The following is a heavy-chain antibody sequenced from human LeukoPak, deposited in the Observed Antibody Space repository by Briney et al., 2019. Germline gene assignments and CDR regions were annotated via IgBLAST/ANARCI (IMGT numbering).Heavy chain of an antibody. Sequence: RASVKVSCRISGFTLSESSIHWVRQAPGQGLECMGGFDPEDGEKIYAQKLQGRVTMTGDTSTDTAYMELSSLRSEDTAVYYCATDLRRVGATKMKYWGQGTLVTVSS. CDR2: FDPEDGEK. CDR1: GFTLSESS. D-gene: IGHD1-26*01. V-gene: IGHV1-24*01. J-gene: IGHJ4*02. CDR3: ATDLRRVGATKMKY.